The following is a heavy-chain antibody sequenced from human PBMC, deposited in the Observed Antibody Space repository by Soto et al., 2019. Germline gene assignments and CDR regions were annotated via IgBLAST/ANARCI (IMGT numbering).Heavy chain of an antibody. Sequence: GGSLRLSCAASGFTFSSYAMSWVRQAPGKGLEWVSAISGSGGSTYYADSVKGRFTISRDNSKNTLYLQMNSLRAEDTALYYCAKAYAVPAAVAAFDYWGQGTLVTVSS. CDR1: GFTFSSYA. J-gene: IGHJ4*02. V-gene: IGHV3-23*01. CDR3: AKAYAVPAAVAAFDY. CDR2: ISGSGGST. D-gene: IGHD2-2*01.